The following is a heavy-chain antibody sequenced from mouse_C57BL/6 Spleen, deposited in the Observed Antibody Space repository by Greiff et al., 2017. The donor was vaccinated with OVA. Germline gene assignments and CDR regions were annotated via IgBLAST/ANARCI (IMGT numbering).Heavy chain of an antibody. V-gene: IGHV5-9-1*02. CDR3: TRDLDSSGSAWFAY. CDR1: GFTFSSYA. J-gene: IGHJ3*01. Sequence: VKLVESGEGLVKPGGSLKLSCAASGFTFSSYAMSWVRQTPEKRLEWVAYISSGGDYISYADTVKGRFTISRDNARNTLYLQMSSLKSEDTAMYYCTRDLDSSGSAWFAYWGQGTLVTVSA. CDR2: ISSGGDYI. D-gene: IGHD3-2*02.